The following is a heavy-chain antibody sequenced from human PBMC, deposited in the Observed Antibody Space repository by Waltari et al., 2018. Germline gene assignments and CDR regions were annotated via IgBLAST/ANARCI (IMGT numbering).Heavy chain of an antibody. CDR2: MSHSGAL. Sequence: QVQLQESGPGLLNPSETLSLTCRVSGGSGSGDYWSWIRQPPGKGLEFIAYMSHSGALIKNPSLKSRVTISLDTSKNQFSLNLDSVTAADTAVYYCARQIGGRLLWDYWGQGTLVVVSS. CDR1: GGSGSGDY. V-gene: IGHV4-59*02. D-gene: IGHD2-21*02. CDR3: ARQIGGRLLWDY. J-gene: IGHJ4*02.